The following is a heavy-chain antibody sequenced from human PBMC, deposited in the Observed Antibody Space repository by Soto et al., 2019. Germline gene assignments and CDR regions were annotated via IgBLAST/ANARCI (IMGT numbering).Heavy chain of an antibody. Sequence: GGSLRLSCVASGSTLSSNEMNWVRQAPGKGLEWVSYISSSATTIYYADSVKGRFTISRDNAKNSLSLQMNSLRAEDTAIYYCARKSPNYYYAMDVWGQGTTVTVSS. CDR2: ISSSATTI. V-gene: IGHV3-48*03. CDR3: ARKSPNYYYAMDV. CDR1: GSTLSSNE. J-gene: IGHJ6*02.